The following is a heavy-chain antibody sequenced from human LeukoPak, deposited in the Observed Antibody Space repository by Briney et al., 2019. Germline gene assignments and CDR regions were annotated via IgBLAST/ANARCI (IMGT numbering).Heavy chain of an antibody. Sequence: PGGSLRLSCAASGFTFHSYAMTWVRQGRGKGLEWVSSISGNGGSTYYADSVKGRFTISRDNSKNTLFLQMNSLRAEDTAVYSCAKVVGPFDYWGQGTLVTVSS. CDR2: ISGNGGST. V-gene: IGHV3-23*01. J-gene: IGHJ4*02. D-gene: IGHD1-26*01. CDR1: GFTFHSYA. CDR3: AKVVGPFDY.